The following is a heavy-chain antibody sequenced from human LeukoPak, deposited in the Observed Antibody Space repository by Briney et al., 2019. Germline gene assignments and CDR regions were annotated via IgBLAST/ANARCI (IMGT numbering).Heavy chain of an antibody. D-gene: IGHD6-13*01. V-gene: IGHV1-2*02. Sequence: GASVKVSCKGSGYTFSAYYIHWLRQAPGQGPEWMGWISPQSFDTNYAQKFQGRVTMTTATSMNTVFMELSRLSSDDTAVYYCAREGDIAAALFDSWGQGTLVTVSS. J-gene: IGHJ4*02. CDR3: AREGDIAAALFDS. CDR2: ISPQSFDT. CDR1: GYTFSAYY.